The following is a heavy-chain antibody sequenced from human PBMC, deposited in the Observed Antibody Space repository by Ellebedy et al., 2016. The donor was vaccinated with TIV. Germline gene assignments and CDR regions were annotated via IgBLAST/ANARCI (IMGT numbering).Heavy chain of an antibody. Sequence: GGSLRLSXAASGFTFSDSTIHWVPQASGKGLEWVGRIRSKANNYATAYAAPLKGRFTISRDDSKNTAYLQMNSLKTEDTAVYYCTKATFDPWGQGTLVTVSS. CDR2: IRSKANNYAT. V-gene: IGHV3-73*01. CDR3: TKATFDP. CDR1: GFTFSDST. J-gene: IGHJ5*02.